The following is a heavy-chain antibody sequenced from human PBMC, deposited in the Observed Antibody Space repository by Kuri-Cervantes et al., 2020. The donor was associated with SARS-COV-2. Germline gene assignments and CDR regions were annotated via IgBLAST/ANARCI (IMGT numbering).Heavy chain of an antibody. CDR1: GYTFTSYG. J-gene: IGHJ1*01. D-gene: IGHD2-2*02. Sequence: ASVKVSCKASGYTFTSYGISWVRQAPGQGLEWMGWISAYNGNTNYAQKLQGRVTMTTDTSTSTAYMELRSLRSDDTAVYYCARVRTYCSSTSCYTGYFQRWGQGTLVTVSS. CDR2: ISAYNGNT. CDR3: ARVRTYCSSTSCYTGYFQR. V-gene: IGHV1-18*01.